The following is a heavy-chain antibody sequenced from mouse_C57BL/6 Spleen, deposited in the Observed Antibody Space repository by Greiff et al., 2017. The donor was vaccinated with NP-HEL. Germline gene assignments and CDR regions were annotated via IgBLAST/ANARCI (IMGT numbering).Heavy chain of an antibody. V-gene: IGHV1-63*01. CDR2: IYPGGGST. CDR3: ASGDGYFDY. CDR1: GYTFTDYW. Sequence: VKLQESGAELVRPGTSVKMSCKASGYTFTDYWIGWVQQRPGHGLEWIGDIYPGGGSTNYTEKFKGKATLTADKSSSTAYLQFSSLSSEDSAIYYWASGDGYFDYWGQGTTLTVSS. J-gene: IGHJ2*01. D-gene: IGHD2-3*01.